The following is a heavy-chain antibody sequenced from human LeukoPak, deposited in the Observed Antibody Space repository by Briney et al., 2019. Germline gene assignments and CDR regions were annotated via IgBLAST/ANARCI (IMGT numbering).Heavy chain of an antibody. Sequence: GGSLRLSCVASGFTFTDHPMNWVRQAPGKGREWISYIGGDGVAFYADSVKGRFTASKDDARKSMYLQMNSLRVEDTAVYYCAKDRANWAIDDWGQGTQVTVSS. V-gene: IGHV3-21*05. D-gene: IGHD3-16*01. CDR1: GFTFTDHP. J-gene: IGHJ4*02. CDR2: IGGDGVA. CDR3: AKDRANWAIDD.